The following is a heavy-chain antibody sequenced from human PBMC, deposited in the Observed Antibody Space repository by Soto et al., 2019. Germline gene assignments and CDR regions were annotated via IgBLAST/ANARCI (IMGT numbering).Heavy chain of an antibody. J-gene: IGHJ4*02. CDR1: GFTFNTYT. CDR2: MTSVGTFV. V-gene: IGHV3-21*06. CDR3: ARLSYSFDSTGYHYYFDS. Sequence: GESLKISCTGSGFTFNTYTMSWVRQAPGKGLEWVSTMTSVGTFVYYADSVEGRFSISRDNAKNSLYLQMNSLGGDDTAVYFCARLSYSFDSTGYHYYFDSWGQGTLVTVSS. D-gene: IGHD3-22*01.